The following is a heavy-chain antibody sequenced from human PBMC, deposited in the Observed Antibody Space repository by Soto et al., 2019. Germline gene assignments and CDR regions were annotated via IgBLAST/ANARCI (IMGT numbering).Heavy chain of an antibody. V-gene: IGHV3-23*01. J-gene: IGHJ3*02. D-gene: IGHD3-10*01. Sequence: EVHLLESGGDLVQPGGSLRLSCAASGFTFSTYAMSWVRQAPGKGLEWVSTISSSGGNTYYTDSVKGRFTISRDNSKNTLYLQMNSLRAEDTAIYYCAKRPTSTGFGDPFDIWGQATMVTVSS. CDR3: AKRPTSTGFGDPFDI. CDR1: GFTFSTYA. CDR2: ISSSGGNT.